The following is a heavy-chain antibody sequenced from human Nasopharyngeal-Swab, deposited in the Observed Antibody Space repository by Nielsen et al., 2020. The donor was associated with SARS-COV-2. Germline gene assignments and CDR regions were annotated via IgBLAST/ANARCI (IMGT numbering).Heavy chain of an antibody. V-gene: IGHV4-4*02. Sequence: SETLSLTCGVSGGSISSSNWWSWVRQSPGKGLEWIGYIYYSGSTNYNPSLKSRVTISVDTSKNQFSLKLSSVTAADTAVYYCARDSRYYYYGMDVWGQGTTVTVSS. CDR3: ARDSRYYYYGMDV. CDR2: IYYSGST. J-gene: IGHJ6*02. CDR1: GGSISSSNW.